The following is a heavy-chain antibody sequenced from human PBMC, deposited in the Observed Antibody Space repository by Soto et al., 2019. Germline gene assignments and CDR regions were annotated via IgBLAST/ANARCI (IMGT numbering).Heavy chain of an antibody. CDR3: ARDRGPGFCSTSCYSWFDL. D-gene: IGHD2-2*01. CDR2: NYYSGST. V-gene: IGHV4-31*03. CDR1: GGSISRGGYY. Sequence: QVQLQESCPGLVKPSQTLSLTCTLSGGSISRGGYYWNWLRQHPGKGLQWIGYNYYSGSTYYNPSLKSRVTISVDTSKNQFSLKLSSVTDAYTGVYYCARDRGPGFCSTSCYSWFDLWGQGTLVKVSS. J-gene: IGHJ5*02.